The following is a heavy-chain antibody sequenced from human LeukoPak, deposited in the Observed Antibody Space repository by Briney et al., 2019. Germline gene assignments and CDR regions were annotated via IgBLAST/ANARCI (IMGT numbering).Heavy chain of an antibody. V-gene: IGHV1-46*01. CDR1: GYTFTSYY. J-gene: IGHJ5*02. CDR3: ARDNSVGDNAWWFDP. D-gene: IGHD1-26*01. Sequence: AAGKVSCKASGYTFTSYYMHLVRQAPGQGLEWMGLINPTGGSTGYAQKFQGRVTMTRDMSTSTDYMELSSLRSEDTAINYCARDNSVGDNAWWFDPWGQGTLVTVSS. CDR2: INPTGGST.